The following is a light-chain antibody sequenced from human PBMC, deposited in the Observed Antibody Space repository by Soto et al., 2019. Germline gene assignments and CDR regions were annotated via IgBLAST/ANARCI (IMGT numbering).Light chain of an antibody. V-gene: IGLV2-14*01. CDR1: SSDVGGYNY. Sequence: QSALTQPASVSGSPGQSITISCTGTSSDVGGYNYVSWYQQHPGKAPKLRIYDVSNRPSGVSNRFSGSKSGNTASLTISGLQAEDEADYYCSSYTSSSTLVFGTGTKLTV. J-gene: IGLJ1*01. CDR3: SSYTSSSTLV. CDR2: DVS.